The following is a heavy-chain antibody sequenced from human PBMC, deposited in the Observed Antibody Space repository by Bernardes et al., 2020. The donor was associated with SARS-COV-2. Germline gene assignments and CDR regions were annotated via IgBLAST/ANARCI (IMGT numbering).Heavy chain of an antibody. CDR2: ISPKSGAT. CDR1: GYTFSDYY. D-gene: IGHD2-21*01. CDR3: ARTFYYDRGGDSLFDH. V-gene: IGHV1-2*02. J-gene: IGHJ4*02. Sequence: ASVKVSCKASGYTFSDYYIHWLRQAPGQGLEWMGWISPKSGATNYAQKFQGRVTMTRDTSISTDYMELSRLRSDDTAVYYCARTFYYDRGGDSLFDHWGQGTLVTVSS.